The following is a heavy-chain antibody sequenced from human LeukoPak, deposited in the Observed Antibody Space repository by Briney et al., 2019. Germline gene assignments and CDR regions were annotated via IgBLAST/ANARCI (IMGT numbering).Heavy chain of an antibody. CDR3: VSGNDPDYVWGTYRLDAFDI. CDR1: GYTFSDYR. V-gene: IGHV3-21*01. CDR2: ISCSGTYI. Sequence: RGSLRLSCAASGYTFSDYRVNWVRQVPGKGLEWVSSISCSGTYIYYADSVKGRFTISRDNAKNSLFLQMNSLRAEDTAVYYCVSGNDPDYVWGTYRLDAFDIWGDGTMVIVSS. D-gene: IGHD3-16*02. J-gene: IGHJ3*02.